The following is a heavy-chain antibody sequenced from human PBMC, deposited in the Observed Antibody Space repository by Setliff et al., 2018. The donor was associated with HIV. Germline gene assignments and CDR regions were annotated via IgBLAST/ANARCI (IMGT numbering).Heavy chain of an antibody. V-gene: IGHV3-30*04. CDR3: ARAEGETMLRAYYDFWSAYSVY. D-gene: IGHD3-3*01. J-gene: IGHJ4*02. CDR1: GFTLSNYA. CDR2: ISSDGSNK. Sequence: GGSLRLFCAASGFTLSNYAMHWVRQAPGKGLEWVAIISSDGSNKYYADSVKGRFTISRDNSKNTLYLQMNSLRPEDTAVYFCARAEGETMLRAYYDFWSAYSVYWGQGTQVTVSS.